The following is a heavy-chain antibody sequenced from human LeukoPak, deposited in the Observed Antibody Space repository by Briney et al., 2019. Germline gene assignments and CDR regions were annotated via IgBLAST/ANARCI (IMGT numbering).Heavy chain of an antibody. J-gene: IGHJ6*02. Sequence: PSETLSLTCTVSGGSISSYYWSWIRQPPGKGLEWIGYIYYSGSTNYNPSLKSRVTISVDTSKNQFSLKLSSVTAADTAVYYCARGRGYYGSATRLYYYGMDVWGQGTTVTVSS. CDR1: GGSISSYY. CDR3: ARGRGYYGSATRLYYYGMDV. V-gene: IGHV4-59*01. CDR2: IYYSGST. D-gene: IGHD3-10*01.